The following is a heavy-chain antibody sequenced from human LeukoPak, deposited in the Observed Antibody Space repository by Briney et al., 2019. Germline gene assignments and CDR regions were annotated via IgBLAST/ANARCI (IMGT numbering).Heavy chain of an antibody. V-gene: IGHV1-46*01. D-gene: IGHD4-23*01. J-gene: IGHJ6*02. CDR2: INPSGGST. Sequence: GASVKVSCKASGYTFTSYYMHWVRQAPGQGLEWMGIINPSGGSTSYAQKFQGRVTVTRDTSTSTVYMELSSLRSEDTAVYYCARDLASNYGGNSGNYYYGMDVWGQGTTVTVSS. CDR3: ARDLASNYGGNSGNYYYGMDV. CDR1: GYTFTSYY.